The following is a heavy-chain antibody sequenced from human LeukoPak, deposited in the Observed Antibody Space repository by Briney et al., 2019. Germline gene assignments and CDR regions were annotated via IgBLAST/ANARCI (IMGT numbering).Heavy chain of an antibody. CDR2: ISTSASTI. D-gene: IGHD2-21*02. Sequence: GGSLRLSCAASGFNFSRYEMNWVRQAPGKGLEWISYISTSASTIYYADSVKGRFTISRDNAKNSLYLQMNSLKAEDTAVYYCATRTDVVVTAMWAYYFDYWGQGTLVTVSS. CDR1: GFNFSRYE. CDR3: ATRTDVVVTAMWAYYFDY. J-gene: IGHJ4*02. V-gene: IGHV3-48*03.